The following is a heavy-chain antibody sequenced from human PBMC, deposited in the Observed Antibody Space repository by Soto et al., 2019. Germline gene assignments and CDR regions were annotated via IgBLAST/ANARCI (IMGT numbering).Heavy chain of an antibody. CDR2: IKQDGSEK. D-gene: IGHD3-3*01. V-gene: IGHV3-7*01. Sequence: EVQLVESGGGLVQPGGSLRLSCAASGFTFSSYWMSWVRQAPGKGLEWVANIKQDGSEKYYVDSVKGRFTISRDNAKKSLYLQMNSLRAEDTAVYYCARSSYYDFWSGYAPYRHPYYYMDVWGKGTTVTVSS. CDR3: ARSSYYDFWSGYAPYRHPYYYMDV. CDR1: GFTFSSYW. J-gene: IGHJ6*03.